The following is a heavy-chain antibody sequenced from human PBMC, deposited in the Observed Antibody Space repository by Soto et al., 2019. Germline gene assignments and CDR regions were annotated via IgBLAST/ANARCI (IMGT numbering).Heavy chain of an antibody. J-gene: IGHJ4*02. Sequence: EVQLVESGGGLVQPGGSLRLSCAASGFTFSSYSMNWVRQAPGKGLAWVSYISSSSSTIYYADSVKGRFTISSDNAKNSLYLQMNSLRAEDTAVDYCASGVTVTNFDYWGQGTLVTVSS. CDR3: ASGVTVTNFDY. V-gene: IGHV3-48*01. D-gene: IGHD4-17*01. CDR2: ISSSSSTI. CDR1: GFTFSSYS.